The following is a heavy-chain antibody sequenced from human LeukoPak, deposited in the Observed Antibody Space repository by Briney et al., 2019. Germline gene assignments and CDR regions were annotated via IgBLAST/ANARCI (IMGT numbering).Heavy chain of an antibody. CDR1: GFTFSSYA. V-gene: IGHV3-23*01. D-gene: IGHD6-19*01. CDR2: ISGSGGST. CDR3: AKDRGAVAVYHDAFDI. Sequence: PGGSLRLSCAASGFTFSSYAMSWVRQAPGKGLEWVSAISGSGGSTYYADSVKGRFTISRDNSKNTLYLQMNSLRAEDTAVYYCAKDRGAVAVYHDAFDIWGQGTMVTVSS. J-gene: IGHJ3*02.